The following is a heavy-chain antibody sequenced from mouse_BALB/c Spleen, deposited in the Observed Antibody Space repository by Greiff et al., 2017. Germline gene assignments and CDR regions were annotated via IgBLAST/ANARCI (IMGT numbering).Heavy chain of an antibody. J-gene: IGHJ2*01. CDR1: GFTFSSYG. V-gene: IGHV5-6*02. Sequence: DVMLVESGGDLVKPGGSLKLSCAASGFTFSSYGMSWVRQTPDKRLEWVATISSGGSYTYYPDSVKGRFTISRDNAKNTLYLQMSSLKSEDTAMYYCARQRGKFDYWGQGTTLTVSS. CDR2: ISSGGSYT. CDR3: ARQRGKFDY.